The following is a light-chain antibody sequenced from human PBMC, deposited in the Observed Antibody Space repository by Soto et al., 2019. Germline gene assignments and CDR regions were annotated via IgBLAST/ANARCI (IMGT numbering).Light chain of an antibody. J-gene: IGKJ1*01. CDR1: QSVSSY. CDR3: QQRSNWLGT. V-gene: IGKV3-11*01. CDR2: DAS. Sequence: EIVLTQSPATLSLSPGERATLSCRASQSVSSYLAWYQQKPGQAPRLLIYDASNRATGIPARFSGSGSGTDFTLTISSLGAEGFAVYYCQQRSNWLGTFGQGTKVDIK.